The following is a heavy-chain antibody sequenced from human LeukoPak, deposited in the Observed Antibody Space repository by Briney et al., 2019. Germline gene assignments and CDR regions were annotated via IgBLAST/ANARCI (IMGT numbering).Heavy chain of an antibody. CDR1: GFAFSSYA. V-gene: IGHV3-7*01. Sequence: GGSLRLSCAASGFAFSSYAMSWVRQAPGKGLEWVANIKQDGSAKYYVDSLKGRFTVSRDNAKNSLHLQMNSLRAEDTAVYYCGRASRTLVRGEIGYWGQGTLVTVSS. CDR2: IKQDGSAK. J-gene: IGHJ4*02. D-gene: IGHD3-10*01. CDR3: GRASRTLVRGEIGY.